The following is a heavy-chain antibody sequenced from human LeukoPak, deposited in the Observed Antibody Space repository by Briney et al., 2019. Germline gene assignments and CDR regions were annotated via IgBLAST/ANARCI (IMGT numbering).Heavy chain of an antibody. CDR3: ARYKFDYGGNLTPGDY. CDR1: GFTFSSYS. V-gene: IGHV3-21*04. J-gene: IGHJ4*02. Sequence: GGSLRLSCAASGFTFSSYSMNWVRQAPGKGLEWVSSISSSSSYIYYADSVKGRFTISRDNAKNSLYLQMNSLRAEDTAVYYCARYKFDYGGNLTPGDYWGQGILVTVSS. CDR2: ISSSSSYI. D-gene: IGHD4-23*01.